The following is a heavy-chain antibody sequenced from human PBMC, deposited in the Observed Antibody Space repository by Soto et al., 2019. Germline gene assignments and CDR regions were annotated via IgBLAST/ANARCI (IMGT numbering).Heavy chain of an antibody. V-gene: IGHV4-39*01. J-gene: IGHJ4*02. CDR1: GGSRSSNTYS. CDR2: IYDSGIT. Sequence: SETLSLTCTVSGGSRSSNTYSWGWIRQPPGKGLEWIGSIYDSGITYYNPSLRSRVSISIDTSKKQLSLKLKSVTAADTAVYYCARHSTIIVVVTAIPSYFDYWGQGPLVTVSS. D-gene: IGHD2-21*02. CDR3: ARHSTIIVVVTAIPSYFDY.